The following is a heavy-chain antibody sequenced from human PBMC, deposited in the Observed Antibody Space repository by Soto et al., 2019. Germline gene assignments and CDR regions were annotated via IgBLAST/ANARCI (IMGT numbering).Heavy chain of an antibody. J-gene: IGHJ4*02. CDR3: AKEYGSSSLSPDFDY. D-gene: IGHD6-13*01. Sequence: QVQLVESGGGVDQPGRSLRLSCASSGFTFSSYGMHWVRQAPGKGLEWVAVISYDGSNKYYADSVKGRFTISRDNSKNTLYLQMNSLRAEDTAVYYCAKEYGSSSLSPDFDYWGQGTLVTVSS. CDR1: GFTFSSYG. V-gene: IGHV3-30*18. CDR2: ISYDGSNK.